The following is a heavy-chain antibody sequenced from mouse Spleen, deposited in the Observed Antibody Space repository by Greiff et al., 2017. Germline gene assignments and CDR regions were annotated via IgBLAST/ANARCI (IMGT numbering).Heavy chain of an antibody. J-gene: IGHJ4*01. CDR2: IYPGDGDT. CDR3: ARTIYYDYDDAMDY. CDR1: GYTFTSYW. V-gene: IGHV1-87*01. Sequence: VQLQQSGAELARPGASVKLSCKASGYTFTSYWMQWVKQRPGQGLEWIGAIYPGDGDTRYTQKFKGKATLTADKSSSTAYMQLSSLASEDSAVYYCARTIYYDYDDAMDYWGQGTSVTVSS. D-gene: IGHD2-4*01.